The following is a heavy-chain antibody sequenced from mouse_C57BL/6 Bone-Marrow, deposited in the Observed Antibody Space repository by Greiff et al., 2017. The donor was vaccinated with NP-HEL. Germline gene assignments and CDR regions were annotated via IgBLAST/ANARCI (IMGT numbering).Heavy chain of an antibody. Sequence: VQLQQSGPGLVQPSQSLSITCTVSGFSLTSYGVHWVRQSPGKGLEWLGVIWSGGSTDYNAAFISRLSISKDNSKSQVFFKMNSLQADDTAIYYCARNNDYYGSSHYYAMDYWGQGTSVTVSS. D-gene: IGHD1-1*01. CDR2: IWSGGST. V-gene: IGHV2-2*01. CDR1: GFSLTSYG. CDR3: ARNNDYYGSSHYYAMDY. J-gene: IGHJ4*01.